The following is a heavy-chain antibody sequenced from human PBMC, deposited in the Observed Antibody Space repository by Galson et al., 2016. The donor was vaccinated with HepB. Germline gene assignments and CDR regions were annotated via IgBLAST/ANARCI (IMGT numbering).Heavy chain of an antibody. CDR1: GYTLTTYY. V-gene: IGHV1-2*02. CDR2: INPNSGGT. J-gene: IGHJ6*02. CDR3: ARLARVADFYYYGMDV. Sequence: SVKVSCKASGYTLTTYYIHWVRQAPGQGLEWMGWINPNSGGTNYVQKFRGRFTMTRDTSINTAYMELRGLGSDDTAVYYCARLARVADFYYYGMDVWGQGTTVTVSS.